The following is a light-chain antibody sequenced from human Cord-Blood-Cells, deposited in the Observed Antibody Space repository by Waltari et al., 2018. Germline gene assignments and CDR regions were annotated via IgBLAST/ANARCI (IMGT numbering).Light chain of an antibody. J-gene: IGLJ1*01. CDR2: RNN. CDR1: SYNIGSNY. Sequence: QSVLTQPPSASGTPGQRVTISCSGSSYNIGSNYVYWYQQPPGTAPKLLIYRNNQRPSGVPDRFSGSKSGTSASLAISGLRSEDEADYYCAAWDDSLSGYVFGTGTKVTVL. CDR3: AAWDDSLSGYV. V-gene: IGLV1-47*01.